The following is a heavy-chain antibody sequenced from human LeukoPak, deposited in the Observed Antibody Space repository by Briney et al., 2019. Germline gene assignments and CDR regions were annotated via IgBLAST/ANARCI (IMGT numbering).Heavy chain of an antibody. CDR3: ARDRGRDGYNRSDY. J-gene: IGHJ4*02. Sequence: SETLSLTCTVSGGSISSSSYYWGWIRQPPGKGLEWIGSIYYSGSTYYNPSLKSRVTISVDTSKNQFSLKLSSVTAADTAVYYCARDRGRDGYNRSDYWGQGTLVTVSS. CDR2: IYYSGST. V-gene: IGHV4-39*07. CDR1: GGSISSSSYY. D-gene: IGHD5-24*01.